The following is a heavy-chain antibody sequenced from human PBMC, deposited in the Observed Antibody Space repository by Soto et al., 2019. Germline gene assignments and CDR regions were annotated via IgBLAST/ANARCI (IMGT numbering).Heavy chain of an antibody. D-gene: IGHD6-13*01. CDR1: GFTFSSYV. CDR2: ISGSGGST. J-gene: IGHJ6*02. Sequence: PGGSLRLSCAASGFTFSSYVMSWVRQAPGKGLEWVSAISGSGGSTYYADSVKGRFTISRDNSKNTLYLQMNSLRAEDTAVYYCAKDRGYSSSWVYYYGMDVWGQGTTVTVSS. CDR3: AKDRGYSSSWVYYYGMDV. V-gene: IGHV3-23*01.